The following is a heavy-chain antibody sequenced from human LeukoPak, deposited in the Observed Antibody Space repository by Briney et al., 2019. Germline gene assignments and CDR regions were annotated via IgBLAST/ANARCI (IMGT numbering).Heavy chain of an antibody. CDR1: GVSFSGYY. V-gene: IGHV4-34*01. CDR3: AGSVVYCSASSGVASYFDS. Sequence: KPSETLSLTCAVHGVSFSGYYRRWIRQPPGKGLEWIGEINYIGSTKYNPSPKSRVTISVNTSTNQFSLKLRAVTAADTAAYYCAGSVVYCSASSGVASYFDSWGQGTLVTVSS. D-gene: IGHD6-6*01. J-gene: IGHJ4*02. CDR2: INYIGST.